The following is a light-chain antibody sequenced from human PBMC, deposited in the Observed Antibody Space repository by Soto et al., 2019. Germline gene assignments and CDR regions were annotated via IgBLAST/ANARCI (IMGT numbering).Light chain of an antibody. J-gene: IGKJ1*01. CDR3: QQYTMSPWT. Sequence: EIVLTQSPGTLSLSPGERATLSCRASQSVSGSYLAWYQQKPGQAPRLLIYGASSRATGVPDRFSGSGAGTDFTLAISRLEPEDFAVYYCQQYTMSPWTFGQGTKVAIK. CDR2: GAS. V-gene: IGKV3-20*01. CDR1: QSVSGSY.